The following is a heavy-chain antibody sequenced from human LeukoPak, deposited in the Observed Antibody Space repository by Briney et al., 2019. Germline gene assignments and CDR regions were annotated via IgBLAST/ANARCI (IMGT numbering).Heavy chain of an antibody. Sequence: GGSLRLSCAASGFTVSSNYMSWVRQAPGKGLEWVSVIYSGGSTYYADSVKGRFTISRDNAKNSLYLQMNSLRAEDTAVYYCARARRDILTGYYTDYWGQGTLVTVSS. CDR2: IYSGGST. CDR1: GFTVSSNY. CDR3: ARARRDILTGYYTDY. V-gene: IGHV3-53*01. J-gene: IGHJ4*02. D-gene: IGHD3-9*01.